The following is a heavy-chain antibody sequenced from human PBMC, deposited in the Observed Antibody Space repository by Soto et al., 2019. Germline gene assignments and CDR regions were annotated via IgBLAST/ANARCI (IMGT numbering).Heavy chain of an antibody. D-gene: IGHD4-17*01. CDR1: GFTFSKYA. CDR3: GKDPNGDYVGAFDI. CDR2: ISGSGGST. Sequence: EVQLLESGGGLVQPGGSLRLSCAASGFTFSKYAMTWVRQAPGKGLEWVSSISGSGGSTYHADSVKGRSTISRDNSKNTLSLQMNSLRAEDTAVYYCGKDPNGDYVGAFDIWGQGTMVTVSS. J-gene: IGHJ3*02. V-gene: IGHV3-23*01.